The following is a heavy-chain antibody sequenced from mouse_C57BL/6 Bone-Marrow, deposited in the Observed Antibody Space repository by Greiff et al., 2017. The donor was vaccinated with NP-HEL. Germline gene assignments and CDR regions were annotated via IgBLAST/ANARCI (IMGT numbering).Heavy chain of an antibody. V-gene: IGHV1-82*01. Sequence: QVQLQQSGPELVKPGASVKISCKASGYAFSSSWMNWVKQRPGKGLEWIGRIYPGDGDTTYNGKFKGKATLTADKSSSTAYMQLSSLTSEDSAVYFCASEGHYYGSSYDFDYWGQGTTLTVSS. D-gene: IGHD1-1*01. CDR2: IYPGDGDT. J-gene: IGHJ2*01. CDR1: GYAFSSSW. CDR3: ASEGHYYGSSYDFDY.